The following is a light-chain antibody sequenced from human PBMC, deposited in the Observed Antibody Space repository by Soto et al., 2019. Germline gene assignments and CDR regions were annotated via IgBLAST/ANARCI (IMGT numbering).Light chain of an antibody. Sequence: DIEMTQSPTSLSASVGDRVTITCRASQSIGSYLTWYQQKPGKAPKLLIYAASSLQSGVPSRFSGSGSGTDFTLTISSLQPEDFATYYCQQTFSRTFTFGPGTNVDI. CDR2: AAS. CDR1: QSIGSY. CDR3: QQTFSRTFT. J-gene: IGKJ3*01. V-gene: IGKV1-39*01.